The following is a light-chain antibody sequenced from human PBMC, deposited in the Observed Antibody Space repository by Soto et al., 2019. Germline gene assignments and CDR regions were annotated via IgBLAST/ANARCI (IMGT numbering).Light chain of an antibody. CDR3: QQRHMWPIT. CDR1: QSFRGL. J-gene: IGKJ5*01. Sequence: EVVLTHSPVTLSLSPGERATLSCRASQSFRGLLAWYQQKPGQAPRLLIYDAYNRATGIPPRFSGSGSGTDFTITISSLEPEDSAVYDGQQRHMWPITFGQGTRLEI. V-gene: IGKV3-11*01. CDR2: DAY.